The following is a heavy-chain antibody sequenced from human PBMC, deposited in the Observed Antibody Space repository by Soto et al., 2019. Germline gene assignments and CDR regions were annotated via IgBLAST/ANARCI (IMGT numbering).Heavy chain of an antibody. CDR2: IIPIFGTA. D-gene: IGHD6-13*01. J-gene: IGHJ6*02. CDR1: GGTFSSYA. V-gene: IGHV1-69*06. CDR3: AREGRAAAGNYYYYGMDV. Sequence: QVQLVQSGAEVKKPGSSVKVSCKASGGTFSSYAISWVRQAPAQGLEWMGGIIPIFGTANYAQKFQGRVTITADKSTSTAYMELSSLRSEDTAVYYCAREGRAAAGNYYYYGMDVWGQGTTVTVSS.